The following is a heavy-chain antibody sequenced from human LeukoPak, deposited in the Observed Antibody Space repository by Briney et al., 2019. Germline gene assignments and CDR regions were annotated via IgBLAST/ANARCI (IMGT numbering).Heavy chain of an antibody. Sequence: SETLSLTCTVSGGSISNYYWSWIRQPPGKGLEWIGFIYYTGSTDYNPSLKSRVTTSVDTSKNQFSLKLSSVTAADTAVYYCARGRWLQLPDRWGQGTLVTVSS. V-gene: IGHV4-59*01. D-gene: IGHD5-24*01. CDR2: IYYTGST. CDR1: GGSISNYY. J-gene: IGHJ4*02. CDR3: ARGRWLQLPDR.